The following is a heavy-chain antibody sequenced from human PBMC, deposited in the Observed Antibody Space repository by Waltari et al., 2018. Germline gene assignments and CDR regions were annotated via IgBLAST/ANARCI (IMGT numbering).Heavy chain of an antibody. CDR2: YDPEVGNV. CDR1: GYTLTELS. CDR3: ASDRLHSGSLDS. V-gene: IGHV1-24*01. Sequence: QVQLVQSGAAVKKPGASVKVSCKVSGYTLTELSIHWVRQAPGKGLEWMGCYDPEVGNVVYAQKFQDRVSMTEDTSTDIAYMELSSLRSEDTAVYYCASDRLHSGSLDSWGQGTLVTVSP. J-gene: IGHJ4*02. D-gene: IGHD1-26*01.